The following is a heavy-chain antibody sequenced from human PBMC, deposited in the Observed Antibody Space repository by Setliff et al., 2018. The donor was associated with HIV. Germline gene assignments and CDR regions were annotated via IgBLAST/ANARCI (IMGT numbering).Heavy chain of an antibody. CDR1: GFSISSGYF. D-gene: IGHD6-19*01. V-gene: IGHV4-38-2*01. Sequence: SETLSLTCGVSGFSISSGYFWGWIRQSPGKGLEWIASVDHGGNTYYNPSLKSRVTISVDTSKNQLSLNLRSMTAADTAVYYCARVHSSGWGEDYWGQGSLVTVSS. CDR3: ARVHSSGWGEDY. CDR2: VDHGGNT. J-gene: IGHJ4*01.